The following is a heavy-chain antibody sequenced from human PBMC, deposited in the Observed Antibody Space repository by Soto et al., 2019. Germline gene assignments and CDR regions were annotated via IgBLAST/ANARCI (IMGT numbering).Heavy chain of an antibody. CDR3: AKEVGITIFGVVIPGMDV. D-gene: IGHD3-3*01. V-gene: IGHV3-30*18. Sequence: GGSLRLSCAASGFTFSSYGMHWVRQAPGKGLEWVAVISYDGSNKYYADSVKGRFTISRDNSKNTLYLQMNSLRAEDTAVYYCAKEVGITIFGVVIPGMDVWGQGTTVTVSS. CDR1: GFTFSSYG. CDR2: ISYDGSNK. J-gene: IGHJ6*02.